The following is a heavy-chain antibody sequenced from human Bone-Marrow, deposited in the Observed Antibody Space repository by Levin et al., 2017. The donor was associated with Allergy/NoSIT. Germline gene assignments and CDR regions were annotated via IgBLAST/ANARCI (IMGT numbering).Heavy chain of an antibody. J-gene: IGHJ4*02. Sequence: GGSLRLSCAASGFTFSSYWLTWVRQAPGKGLEWVAKIKQDGSEKSYVDSVKGRFTISRDNVENSLFLQMNSVRGDDTAVYYCARGGGTVAGNIDYWGQGTLVTVSS. V-gene: IGHV3-7*01. CDR2: IKQDGSEK. CDR3: ARGGGTVAGNIDY. D-gene: IGHD6-19*01. CDR1: GFTFSSYW.